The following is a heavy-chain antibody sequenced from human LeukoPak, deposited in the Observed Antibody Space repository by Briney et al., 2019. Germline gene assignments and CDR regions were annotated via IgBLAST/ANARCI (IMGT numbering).Heavy chain of an antibody. CDR2: IYYSGST. J-gene: IGHJ4*02. CDR1: GGSISSYY. CDR3: ASSGFEHCSGGSCVDY. D-gene: IGHD2-15*01. Sequence: SETLSLTCTVSGGSISSYYWSLIRQPPGKGLEWIGYIYYSGSTNYNPSLKSRVTISVDTSKNQFSLKLSSVTAADTAVYYCASSGFEHCSGGSCVDYWGQGTLVTVSS. V-gene: IGHV4-59*01.